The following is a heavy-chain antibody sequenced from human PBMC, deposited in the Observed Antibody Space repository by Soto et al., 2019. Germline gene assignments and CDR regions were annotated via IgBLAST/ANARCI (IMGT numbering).Heavy chain of an antibody. D-gene: IGHD6-6*01. CDR2: INHSGST. J-gene: IGHJ4*02. Sequence: SETLSLTCAVYGGSFGGYYWSWIRQPPGKGLEWIGEINHSGSTNYNPSLKSRVTISVDTSKNQFSLKLSSVTAADTAVYYCARAISPDSSSAPYFDYWGQGTLVTVSS. CDR3: ARAISPDSSSAPYFDY. CDR1: GGSFGGYY. V-gene: IGHV4-34*01.